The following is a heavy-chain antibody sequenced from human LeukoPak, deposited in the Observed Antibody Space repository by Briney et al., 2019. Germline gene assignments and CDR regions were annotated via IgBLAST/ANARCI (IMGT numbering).Heavy chain of an antibody. CDR1: GFTFTTYW. CDR2: IKQDGSEK. D-gene: IGHD6-19*01. J-gene: IGHJ4*02. CDR3: ARVRLGSLDY. V-gene: IGHV3-7*05. Sequence: GGSLRLSCAASGFTFTTYWMTWVRQAPGKGLEWVANIKQDGSEKYYVDSVKGRFTISRDNAKISLYLQMNSVRAEDTAVYYCARVRLGSLDYWGQGTLVTVSS.